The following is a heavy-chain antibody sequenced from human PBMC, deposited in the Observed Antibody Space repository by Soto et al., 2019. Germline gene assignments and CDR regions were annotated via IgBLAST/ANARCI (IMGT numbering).Heavy chain of an antibody. CDR1: GFTFSTYA. D-gene: IGHD2-21*01. J-gene: IGHJ4*02. CDR3: AKDPAGIVAH. Sequence: GGSLRLSCAASGFTFSTYAMSWVRQAPGQGLQWVSTVSGSGDNTYYADSVKGRFTISRDNFKSILYLQMNSLRVEDTALYYSAKDPAGIVAHWGQGTLVTVSS. V-gene: IGHV3-23*01. CDR2: VSGSGDNT.